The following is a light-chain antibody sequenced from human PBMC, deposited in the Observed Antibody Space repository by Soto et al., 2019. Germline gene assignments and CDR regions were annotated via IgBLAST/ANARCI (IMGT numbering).Light chain of an antibody. Sequence: EIVRTQSPAPVSVSPGERATLSCRASQSVSDKLAWYQQKPGQPPRLLIYGASSRATGIPDRFSGSGSGTDFTLTISRLEPEDFAVFYCQHYDSLPITFGQGTRLAIK. CDR1: QSVSDK. CDR3: QHYDSLPIT. V-gene: IGKV3-20*01. CDR2: GAS. J-gene: IGKJ5*01.